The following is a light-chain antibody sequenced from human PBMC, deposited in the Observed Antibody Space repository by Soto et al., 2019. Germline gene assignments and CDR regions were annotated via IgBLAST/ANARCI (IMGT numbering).Light chain of an antibody. J-gene: IGKJ5*01. CDR2: DAS. V-gene: IGKV3-20*01. CDR3: QQYASSPIT. CDR1: QSVGNNY. Sequence: EIWLTQSPGTLSLSPGERATLSCRASQSVGNNYLAWYQQKPGQAPRLLIYDASGRATGIPDRFSGSGSGTDFTLTISRLEPEDFAVYYCQQYASSPITFGQGTRLEIK.